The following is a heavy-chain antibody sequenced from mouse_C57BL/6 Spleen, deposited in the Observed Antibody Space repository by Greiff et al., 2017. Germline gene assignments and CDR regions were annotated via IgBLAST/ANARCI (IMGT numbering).Heavy chain of an antibody. J-gene: IGHJ3*01. V-gene: IGHV5-4*01. CDR3: ARDTDYDGAWFAY. Sequence: EVKLMESGGGLVKPGGSLKLSCAASGFTFSSYAMSWVRQTPEKRLEWVATISDGGSYTYYPDNVKGRFTISRDTATNNLYLQMSHLKSEDTAMYYCARDTDYDGAWFAYWGQGTLVTVSA. CDR2: ISDGGSYT. D-gene: IGHD2-4*01. CDR1: GFTFSSYA.